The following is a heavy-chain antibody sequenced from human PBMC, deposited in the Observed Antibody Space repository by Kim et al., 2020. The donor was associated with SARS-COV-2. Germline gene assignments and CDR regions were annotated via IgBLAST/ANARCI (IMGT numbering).Heavy chain of an antibody. V-gene: IGHV3-15*06. D-gene: IGHD4-17*01. J-gene: IGHJ4*02. Sequence: NYAEPVKGHFNISRDDAKNTLYLQMNRLKAEDTAVYYCTTLTTVTTYGDYWGQGTLVTVSS. CDR3: TTLTTVTTYGDY.